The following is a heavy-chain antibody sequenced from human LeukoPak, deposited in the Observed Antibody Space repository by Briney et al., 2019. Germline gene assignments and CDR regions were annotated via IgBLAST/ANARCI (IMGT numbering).Heavy chain of an antibody. CDR2: IYYSGST. Sequence: SETLSLTCTVSGGSISSSSYYWGWIRQPPGKGLEWIGSIYYSGSTNYNPSLKSRVTISVDTSKNQFSLKLSSVTAADTAVYYCASSYYDILTGLGYWGQGTLVTVSS. V-gene: IGHV4-39*07. D-gene: IGHD3-9*01. J-gene: IGHJ4*02. CDR3: ASSYYDILTGLGY. CDR1: GGSISSSSYY.